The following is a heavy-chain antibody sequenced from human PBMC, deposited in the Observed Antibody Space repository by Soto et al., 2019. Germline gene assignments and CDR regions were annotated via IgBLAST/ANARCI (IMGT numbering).Heavy chain of an antibody. V-gene: IGHV4-4*07. J-gene: IGHJ4*02. CDR2: IYYTGST. D-gene: IGHD2-21*01. CDR1: AGSISTYH. Sequence: QVQLQESGPGLVKPSETLSLTCSVSAGSISTYHWSWIRQPAGKGLEWIGRIYYTGSTDYNPSLRRRVPMSVDTPKNQFSRKVSSVTAADTAVYYCARDCSGGACYRASFDYWGQGTLVTVSS. CDR3: ARDCSGGACYRASFDY.